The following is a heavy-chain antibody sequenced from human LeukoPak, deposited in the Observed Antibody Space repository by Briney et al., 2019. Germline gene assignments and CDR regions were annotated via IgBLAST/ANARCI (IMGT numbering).Heavy chain of an antibody. J-gene: IGHJ6*02. CDR2: IFCSGST. Sequence: SETLSLTCIVSGASICNYYWSWIRPPPGKGLEWVGCIFCSGSTNYNPSLKGRLTISVATSKNQFSLKRSSVTAADTAVYYCARPLHWSVPPAPYGMDVWGQGTTVTVSS. V-gene: IGHV4-59*08. CDR3: ARPLHWSVPPAPYGMDV. CDR1: GASICNYY. D-gene: IGHD2-2*01.